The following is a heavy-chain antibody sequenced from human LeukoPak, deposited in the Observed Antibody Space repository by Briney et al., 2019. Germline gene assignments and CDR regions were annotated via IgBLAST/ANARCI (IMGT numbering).Heavy chain of an antibody. CDR2: ISAYNGNT. V-gene: IGHV1-18*04. D-gene: IGHD3-10*01. CDR3: ARSTDQLLWFDGPQLDYGMDV. CDR1: GYTFTSYG. J-gene: IGHJ6*04. Sequence: ASVKVSCKASGYTFTSYGISWVRQAPGQGLEWMGWISAYNGNTNYAQKLQGRVTMTTDTSTSTAYMELRSLRSDDTAVYYCARSTDQLLWFDGPQLDYGMDVWGKGTTVTVSS.